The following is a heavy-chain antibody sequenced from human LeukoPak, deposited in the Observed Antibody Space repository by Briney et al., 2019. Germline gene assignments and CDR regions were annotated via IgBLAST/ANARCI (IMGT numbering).Heavy chain of an antibody. CDR1: GYTFTGYY. V-gene: IGHV1-2*02. CDR3: ARDLTRDFWSGYHYYYYYMDV. CDR2: INPNSGGT. Sequence: PLASVKVSCKASGYTFTGYYMHWVRQAPGQGLEWMGWINPNSGGTNYAQKFQGRVTMTRDTSISTAYMELSRLRSDDTAVYYCARDLTRDFWSGYHYYYYYMDVWGKGTTVTVSS. D-gene: IGHD3-3*01. J-gene: IGHJ6*03.